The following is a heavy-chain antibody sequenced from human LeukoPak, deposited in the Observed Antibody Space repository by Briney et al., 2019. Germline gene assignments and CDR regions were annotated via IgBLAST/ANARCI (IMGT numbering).Heavy chain of an antibody. V-gene: IGHV3-21*06. CDR2: VSNSGDYI. CDR1: GSTFSSYS. CDR3: ARALIGYYFDY. J-gene: IGHJ4*02. D-gene: IGHD2-8*01. Sequence: GGSLRLSCAASGSTFSSYSMNWVRRAPGKGLEWVSSVSNSGDYIHYADSVKGRFTISRDNSKNSLYLQMNSLRAEDTAVYYCARALIGYYFDYWGQGTLVTVSS.